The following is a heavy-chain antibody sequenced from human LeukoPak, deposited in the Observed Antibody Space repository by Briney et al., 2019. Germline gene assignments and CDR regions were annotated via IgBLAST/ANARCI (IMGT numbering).Heavy chain of an antibody. CDR2: INHSGST. CDR1: GGSFSGYY. CDR3: ARLLRYFDWLSSDNWFDP. J-gene: IGHJ5*02. Sequence: PSETLSLTCAVYGGSFSGYYWSWIRQPPGKGLEWIGEINHSGSTNYNPSLKSRVTISVDTSKNQFSLKLSSVPAADTAVYYCARLLRYFDWLSSDNWFDPWGQGTLVTVSS. D-gene: IGHD3-9*01. V-gene: IGHV4-34*01.